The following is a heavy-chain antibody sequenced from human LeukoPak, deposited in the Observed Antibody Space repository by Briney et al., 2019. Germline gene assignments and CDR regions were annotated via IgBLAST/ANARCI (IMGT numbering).Heavy chain of an antibody. D-gene: IGHD3-10*01. CDR3: ARHYYYGSGIADY. J-gene: IGHJ4*01. CDR1: GYSISSGYY. V-gene: IGHV4-38-2*01. Sequence: PSETLSLTCAASGYSISSGYYWGWIRQPPGKGLEWIGTTYHSGSTYYNPSLKSRVTISVDTSKNQFSLKLTSVIAADTAVYYCARHYYYGSGIADYWGHGTLVTVSS. CDR2: TYHSGST.